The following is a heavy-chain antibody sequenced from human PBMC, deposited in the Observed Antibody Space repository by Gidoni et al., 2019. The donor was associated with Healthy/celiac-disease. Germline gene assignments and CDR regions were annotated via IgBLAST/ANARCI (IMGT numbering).Heavy chain of an antibody. CDR2: ISGSGGST. V-gene: IGHV3-23*04. CDR3: AKCGAGQWLAYWYFDL. D-gene: IGHD6-19*01. CDR1: GFTFSSYA. Sequence: EVQLVESGGGLVQPGGSLRLSSAASGFTFSSYAMCWVRQAPGKGLEWVAAISGSGGSTYNAESVKGRFTISRDNSKNTLYLQMNSLRAEDTAVYYCAKCGAGQWLAYWYFDLWGRGTLVTVSS. J-gene: IGHJ2*01.